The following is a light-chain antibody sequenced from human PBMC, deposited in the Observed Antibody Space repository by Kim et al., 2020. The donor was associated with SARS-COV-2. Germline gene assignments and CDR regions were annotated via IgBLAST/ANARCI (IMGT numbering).Light chain of an antibody. CDR3: QQYNSYPWT. CDR2: KAS. J-gene: IGKJ1*01. V-gene: IGKV1-5*03. CDR1: QSISSW. Sequence: SASVGDRVTITCRASQSISSWLAWYQQKPGKAPKLLIYKASSLESGVPSRFSGSGSGTVFTLTISSLQPDDFATYYCQQYNSYPWTFGQGTKVEIK.